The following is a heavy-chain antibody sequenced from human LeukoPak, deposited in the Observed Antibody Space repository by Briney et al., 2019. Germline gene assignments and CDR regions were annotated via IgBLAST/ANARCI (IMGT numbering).Heavy chain of an antibody. D-gene: IGHD3-10*01. CDR3: ARGVEYYYGSGSYYNERAVYFDY. V-gene: IGHV4-4*07. CDR1: GGSISSYY. J-gene: IGHJ4*02. CDR2: IYTSGST. Sequence: PSETLSLTCTVSGGSISSYYWSWIRQPPGKGLEWIGRIYTSGSTNYNPSLKSRVTMSVDTSKNQFSLKLSSVTAADTAVYYCARGVEYYYGSGSYYNERAVYFDYWGQGTLVTASS.